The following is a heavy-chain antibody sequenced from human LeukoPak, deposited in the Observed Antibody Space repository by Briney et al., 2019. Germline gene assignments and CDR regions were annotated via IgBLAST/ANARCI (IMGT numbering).Heavy chain of an antibody. CDR1: GGTFSSYA. J-gene: IGHJ6*03. CDR3: ARTLPLYYYMDV. CDR2: IIPIFGTA. Sequence: GASVKVSCKASGGTFSSYAISWVRQAPGQGLEWMGGIIPIFGTANYAQKFQGRVTITTDESTSTAYMELSSLRSEDTAVYYCARTLPLYYYMDVWGKGTTVTVSS. V-gene: IGHV1-69*05.